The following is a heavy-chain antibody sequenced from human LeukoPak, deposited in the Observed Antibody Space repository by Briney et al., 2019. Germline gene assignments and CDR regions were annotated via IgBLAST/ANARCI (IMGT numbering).Heavy chain of an antibody. CDR3: ARSKGLNFDY. V-gene: IGHV4-34*01. CDR2: INHSGST. CDR1: GGSFSGYY. J-gene: IGHJ4*02. Sequence: PSETLSLTCAVYGGSFSGYYWSWIRQPPGKGLEWIGEINHSGSTNYNPSLKSRVTISVDTSKNQFSLKLSSVTAADTAVYYCARSKGLNFDYWGQGTLVTVSS. D-gene: IGHD4/OR15-4a*01.